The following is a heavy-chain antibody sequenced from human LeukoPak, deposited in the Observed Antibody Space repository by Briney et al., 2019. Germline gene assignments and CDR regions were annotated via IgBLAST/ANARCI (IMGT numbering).Heavy chain of an antibody. J-gene: IGHJ4*02. CDR3: ARMSPRLRRLTVTTSKGFDY. CDR1: GGSFSVYH. CDR2: INHSGST. D-gene: IGHD4-17*01. Sequence: PSGTLSLTCAVYGGSFSVYHWSWIRQPPGKGLEWIGEINHSGSTNYIPSLKSRVTISIDTSKNQFSLKLSSVTAADTAVYYCARMSPRLRRLTVTTSKGFDYWGQGTLVTVSS. V-gene: IGHV4-34*01.